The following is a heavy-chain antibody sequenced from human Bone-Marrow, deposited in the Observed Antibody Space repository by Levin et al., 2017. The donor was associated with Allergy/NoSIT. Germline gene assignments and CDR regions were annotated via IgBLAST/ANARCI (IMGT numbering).Heavy chain of an antibody. CDR1: GFSFSTHG. D-gene: IGHD3-10*01. V-gene: IGHV3-33*06. Sequence: PSETLSLTCAASGFSFSTHGMHWVRQAPGKGLEWVAIVWDDGRAFYGDSVRGRFTISRDNSVDHLYLQINGLRAEDTAVYYCAKERGPRSGSCDFWGQGTLVTVSS. CDR3: AKERGPRSGSCDF. CDR2: VWDDGRA. J-gene: IGHJ4*02.